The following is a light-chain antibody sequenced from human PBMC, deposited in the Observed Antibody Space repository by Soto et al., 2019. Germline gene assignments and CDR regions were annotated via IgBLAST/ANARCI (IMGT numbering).Light chain of an antibody. CDR3: QQYGSSPPIT. Sequence: IVMTQSPATLSVSLGERVTLSCRASQSVXSYFVCYQQKPGQAPRLLRXGASSRATGIPDRFIGSGSGKDFTLTISRLEPEDFAVYYCQQYGSSPPITFGQGTRLEIK. V-gene: IGKV3-20*01. CDR1: QSVXSY. CDR2: GAS. J-gene: IGKJ5*01.